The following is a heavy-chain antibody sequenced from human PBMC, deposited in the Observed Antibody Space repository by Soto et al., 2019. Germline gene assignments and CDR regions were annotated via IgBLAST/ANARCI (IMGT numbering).Heavy chain of an antibody. CDR3: AGGEVYCSSTSCYQDYYYYYGMDV. J-gene: IGHJ6*02. D-gene: IGHD2-2*01. CDR2: IIPIFGTA. CDR1: GGTFSIYA. Sequence: SVKVSCKASGGTFSIYAISWVRQAPGQGLEWMGGIIPIFGTANYAQKFQGRVTITADESTSTAYMELSSLRSEDTAVYYCAGGEVYCSSTSCYQDYYYYYGMDVWGQGTTVTVSS. V-gene: IGHV1-69*13.